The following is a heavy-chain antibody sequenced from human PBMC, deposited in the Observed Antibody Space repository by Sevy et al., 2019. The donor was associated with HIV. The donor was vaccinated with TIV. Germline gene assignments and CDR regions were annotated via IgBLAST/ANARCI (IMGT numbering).Heavy chain of an antibody. V-gene: IGHV3-21*01. J-gene: IGHJ3*02. CDR1: GFTFSSYS. D-gene: IGHD3-16*01. Sequence: GGSLRLSCAASGFTFSSYSMNWVRQAPGKGLEWVSSISSGSSYIYYADSVRGRFTVSRDNAKNSLYVQMNSLRAEDTAVYYCARDRDMSTFGAREAFDIWGQGTMVTVSS. CDR3: ARDRDMSTFGAREAFDI. CDR2: ISSGSSYI.